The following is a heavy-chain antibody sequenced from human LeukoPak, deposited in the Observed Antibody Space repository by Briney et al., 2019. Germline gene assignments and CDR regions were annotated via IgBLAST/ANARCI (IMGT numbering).Heavy chain of an antibody. CDR2: ISYDGSNK. Sequence: GGSLRLSCAASGFTFSRYGMHWVRQAPGKGLEWVAVISYDGSNKYYPDSVKGRFTISRDNSKNTLYLQMNSLRAEDTAVYYCAKDLSSGWSHYYYGMDVWGQGTTVTVSS. CDR1: GFTFSRYG. CDR3: AKDLSSGWSHYYYGMDV. D-gene: IGHD6-19*01. V-gene: IGHV3-30*18. J-gene: IGHJ6*02.